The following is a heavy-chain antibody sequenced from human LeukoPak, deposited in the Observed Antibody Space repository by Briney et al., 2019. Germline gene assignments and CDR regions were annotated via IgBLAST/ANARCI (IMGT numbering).Heavy chain of an antibody. V-gene: IGHV1-2*02. Sequence: ASVKVSCKASGYTFTGYYMHWVRQAPGQGLEWMGWINPNSGGTNYAQKFQGRVTMTRDTSISTAYMELSRLRSDGTAVYYCARDGITMVRGAVKRGWFDPWGQGTLVTVSS. CDR1: GYTFTGYY. J-gene: IGHJ5*02. CDR3: ARDGITMVRGAVKRGWFDP. D-gene: IGHD3-10*01. CDR2: INPNSGGT.